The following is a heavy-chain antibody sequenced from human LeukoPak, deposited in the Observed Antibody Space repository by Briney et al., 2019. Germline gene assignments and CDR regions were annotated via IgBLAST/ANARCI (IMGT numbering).Heavy chain of an antibody. J-gene: IGHJ4*02. CDR1: GFTVSSNY. Sequence: GGSLRLSCAASGFTVSSNYMTWVRQAPGKGLEWVSVIYSGGITYYADSVKGRFTISRDNSKNTLYLQMNSLRAEDTAVYYCARAGLATVTTNYFDCWGQGTLVTVSS. CDR3: ARAGLATVTTNYFDC. D-gene: IGHD4-17*01. V-gene: IGHV3-53*01. CDR2: IYSGGIT.